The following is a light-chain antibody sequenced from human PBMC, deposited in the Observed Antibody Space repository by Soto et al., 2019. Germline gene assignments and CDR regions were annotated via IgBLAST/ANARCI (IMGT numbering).Light chain of an antibody. CDR3: QQSKVYPWT. CDR2: KAS. J-gene: IGKJ1*01. Sequence: DIHLLQSPSTLSASVGDRVTLTCRASQSVDNKLAWYQQKPGKAPTLLIYKASNLKSAVPSKFRGSGTATEFTLTISRLQAEDFSTYYCQQSKVYPWTFGQGTRVEIK. V-gene: IGKV1-5*03. CDR1: QSVDNK.